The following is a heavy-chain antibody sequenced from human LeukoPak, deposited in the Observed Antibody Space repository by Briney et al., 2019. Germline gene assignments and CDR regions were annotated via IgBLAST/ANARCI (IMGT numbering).Heavy chain of an antibody. Sequence: SETLSLTCTVSGGSISNYYWSWIRQPPGKGLEWIGYIYYSGSTDYNPSLKSRVTISIDTSKKQFSLKLSSVTAADTAVYYCARAPYDSSGYYDYWGQGTLVTVSS. V-gene: IGHV4-59*01. CDR1: GGSISNYY. CDR3: ARAPYDSSGYYDY. CDR2: IYYSGST. D-gene: IGHD3-22*01. J-gene: IGHJ4*02.